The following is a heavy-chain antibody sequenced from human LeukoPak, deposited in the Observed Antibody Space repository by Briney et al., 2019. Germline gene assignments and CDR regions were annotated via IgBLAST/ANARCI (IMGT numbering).Heavy chain of an antibody. D-gene: IGHD3-22*01. CDR2: INPNSGGT. V-gene: IGHV1-2*02. Sequence: VSVKVSCKASGYTFTGYYMHWVRQARGQGLEWMGWINPNSGGTNYAQKFQGRVTMTRDTSISTAYMELSRLRSDDTAVYYCARDLIYYDSKTREFFDYWGQGTLVTVSS. CDR1: GYTFTGYY. J-gene: IGHJ4*02. CDR3: ARDLIYYDSKTREFFDY.